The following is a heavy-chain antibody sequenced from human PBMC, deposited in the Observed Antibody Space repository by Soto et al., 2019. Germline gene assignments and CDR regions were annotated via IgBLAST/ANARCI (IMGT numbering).Heavy chain of an antibody. CDR2: IYYSGST. CDR3: ARNAPQAAAGTINWFDP. CDR1: GGSISSGGYY. J-gene: IGHJ5*02. D-gene: IGHD6-13*01. V-gene: IGHV4-31*03. Sequence: SETLSLTCTISGGSISSGGYYWSWIRQHPGKGLEWIGYIYYSGSTYYNPSLKSRVTISVDTSKNQFSLKLSSVTAADTAVYYCARNAPQAAAGTINWFDPWGQGTLVTVSS.